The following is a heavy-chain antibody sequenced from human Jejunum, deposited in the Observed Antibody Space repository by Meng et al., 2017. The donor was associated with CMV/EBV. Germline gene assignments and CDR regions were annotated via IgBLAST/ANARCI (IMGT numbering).Heavy chain of an antibody. Sequence: SGFTFKNVGVSLVRQAPGKGLEWVASLGGGGRIPYYADSVKGRFTISNDNSQNTSYLQMNSLRVEDTALYYCVKNRGQVLAYGMDVWGQGTTVTVSS. CDR3: VKNRGQVLAYGMDV. CDR1: GFTFKNVG. V-gene: IGHV3-23*01. D-gene: IGHD2-8*01. J-gene: IGHJ6*02. CDR2: LGGGGRIP.